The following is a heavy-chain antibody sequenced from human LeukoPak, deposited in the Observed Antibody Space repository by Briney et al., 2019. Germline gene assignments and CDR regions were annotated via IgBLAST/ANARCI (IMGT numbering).Heavy chain of an antibody. CDR3: ARGGWYPPPSI. D-gene: IGHD1-14*01. CDR2: IYTSGST. J-gene: IGHJ4*02. Sequence: PSETLSLTCSVSGASINSGSYFWSWIRQPAGKGLEWIGRIYTSGSTNYLPSLQSRLTISIDTSKNQFSLRLSSVTAADTAVYYCARGGWYPPPSIWGQGILVTVSS. CDR1: GASINSGSYF. V-gene: IGHV4-61*02.